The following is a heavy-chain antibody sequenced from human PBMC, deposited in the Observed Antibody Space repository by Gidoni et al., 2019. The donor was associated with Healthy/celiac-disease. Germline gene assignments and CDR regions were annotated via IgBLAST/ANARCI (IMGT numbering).Heavy chain of an antibody. J-gene: IGHJ4*02. CDR3: ARGYFRIAVAFDY. CDR2: IYYSGST. V-gene: IGHV4-39*01. CDR1: GGSISSSSYY. Sequence: QLQLQESGPGLVKPSETLSLTCTVSGGSISSSSYYWGWISQPPGKGLEWIGSIYYSGSTYYNPSLKSRVTISVDTSKNQFSLKLSSVTAADTAVYYCARGYFRIAVAFDYWGQGTLVTVSS. D-gene: IGHD6-19*01.